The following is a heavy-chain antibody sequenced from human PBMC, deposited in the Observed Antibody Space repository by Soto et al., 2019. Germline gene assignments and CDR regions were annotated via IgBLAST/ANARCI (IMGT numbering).Heavy chain of an antibody. Sequence: SETLSLTCAVYGGSFSGYYWSWIRQPPGKGLEWIGEINHSGSTNYNPSLKSRVTISVDTSKKQFSLNLTSVTAADTAVYYCARIQRDTAMGHFDSWGQGTLVTVSS. CDR3: ARIQRDTAMGHFDS. CDR1: GGSFSGYY. J-gene: IGHJ4*02. V-gene: IGHV4-34*01. CDR2: INHSGST. D-gene: IGHD5-18*01.